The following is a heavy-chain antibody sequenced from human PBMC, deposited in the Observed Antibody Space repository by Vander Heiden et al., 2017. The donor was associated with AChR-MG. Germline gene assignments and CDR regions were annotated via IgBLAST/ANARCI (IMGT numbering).Heavy chain of an antibody. D-gene: IGHD6-19*01. V-gene: IGHV3-30-3*01. CDR3: ARGFSSGWYGNY. Sequence: QVQLVASGGGVAEPGRSLRLSCAASGFTFSSYAMHWVRQAPGKGLEWVAVISYDGSNKYYADSVKGRFTISRDNSKNTLYLQMNSLRAEDTAVYYCARGFSSGWYGNYWGQGTLVTVSS. CDR1: GFTFSSYA. J-gene: IGHJ4*02. CDR2: ISYDGSNK.